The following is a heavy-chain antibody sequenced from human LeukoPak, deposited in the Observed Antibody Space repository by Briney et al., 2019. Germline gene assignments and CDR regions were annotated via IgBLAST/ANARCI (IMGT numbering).Heavy chain of an antibody. Sequence: GSLRLSCAASGFTVSSNYMSWVRQAPGKGLEWVSVIYSGGSTYYADSVKGRFTISRDNSKNTLYLQMNSLRAEDTAVYYCARAVVGTYYYDSSGLFYFDYWGQGTLVTVSS. D-gene: IGHD3-22*01. CDR3: ARAVVGTYYYDSSGLFYFDY. CDR1: GFTVSSNY. CDR2: IYSGGST. J-gene: IGHJ4*02. V-gene: IGHV3-53*01.